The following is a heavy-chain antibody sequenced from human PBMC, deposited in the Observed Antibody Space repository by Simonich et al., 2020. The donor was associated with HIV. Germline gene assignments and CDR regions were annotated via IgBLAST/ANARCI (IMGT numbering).Heavy chain of an antibody. CDR2: ISPIFGTT. D-gene: IGHD1-26*01. Sequence: QVQLVQSGAEVKKPGSSVKVSCKASGGTFSSNAFTWVRQAPGQGLEWMGGISPIFGTTKSSQTFQDRVTFTADESASTIYMELSSLRSDDTAVYYCALGGWEVLQTFDIWGQGTMVTVSS. V-gene: IGHV1-69*13. CDR3: ALGGWEVLQTFDI. J-gene: IGHJ3*02. CDR1: GGTFSSNA.